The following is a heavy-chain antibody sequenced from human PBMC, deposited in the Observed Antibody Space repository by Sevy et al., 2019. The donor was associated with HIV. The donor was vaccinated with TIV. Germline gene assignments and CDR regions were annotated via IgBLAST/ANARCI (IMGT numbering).Heavy chain of an antibody. CDR3: AREWGSFRSAFDI. V-gene: IGHV3-33*01. D-gene: IGHD3-16*01. CDR1: GFTFSSYG. J-gene: IGHJ3*02. Sequence: GESLKISCAASGFTFSSYGMHWVRQAPGKGLEWVAVIWYDGSNKYYADSVKGRFTISRDNSKNALYLQMNSLRAEDTAVYYCAREWGSFRSAFDIWGQGTMVTVSS. CDR2: IWYDGSNK.